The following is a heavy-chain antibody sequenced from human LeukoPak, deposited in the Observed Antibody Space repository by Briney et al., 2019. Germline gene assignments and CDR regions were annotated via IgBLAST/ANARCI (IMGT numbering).Heavy chain of an antibody. CDR1: GFTFSSYA. V-gene: IGHV3-23*01. J-gene: IGHJ3*01. Sequence: AGGSLRLSCAASGFTFSSYAESWVRQAPGKGLEWVSAISGSGGSTYYADSVKGRFTISRDNSKNTLFLQMNGLRAEDTAVYYCAKDRSCSGSSCNVGSWGQGTMVTVSS. CDR3: AKDRSCSGSSCNVGS. CDR2: ISGSGGST. D-gene: IGHD2-2*01.